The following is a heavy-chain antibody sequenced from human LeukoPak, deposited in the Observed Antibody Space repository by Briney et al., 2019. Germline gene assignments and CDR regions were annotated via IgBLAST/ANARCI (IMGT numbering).Heavy chain of an antibody. CDR1: GGSISGTNW. CDR2: ISLAGQT. CDR3: SRESEPVCPFGY. V-gene: IGHV4-4*02. J-gene: IGHJ4*02. Sequence: SGTLSLTCGVSGGSISGTNWWSWVRQPPGQGLEWIGEISLAGQTNYNPSLNGRVTMSLDKSSNQLSLHLTSVTAADTVPYFCSRESEPVCPFGYWGQGTLVIVSS.